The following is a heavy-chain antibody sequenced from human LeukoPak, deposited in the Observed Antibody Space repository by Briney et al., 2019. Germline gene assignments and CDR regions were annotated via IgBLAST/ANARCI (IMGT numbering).Heavy chain of an antibody. CDR2: IYYSGST. D-gene: IGHD3-22*01. J-gene: IGHJ4*02. CDR3: ARDNYDSSGYYY. CDR1: GGSVSSGTYY. Sequence: SETLSLTCTVSGGSVSSGTYYWSWIRQPPGKGLEWIVYIYYSGSTNYNPSLKSRVTMSVDTSKKQFSLKLSSVTAADTAVYYCARDNYDSSGYYYWGQGTLVTVSS. V-gene: IGHV4-61*01.